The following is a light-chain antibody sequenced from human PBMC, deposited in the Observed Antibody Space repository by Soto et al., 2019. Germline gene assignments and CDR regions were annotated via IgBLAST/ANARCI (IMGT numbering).Light chain of an antibody. J-gene: IGLJ1*01. CDR1: SGHSSYI. Sequence: QSVLTQSSSASASLGSSVKLTCTLSSGHSSYIIAWHQQQPGKAPRYLMKLEGSGSYNKGSGVPDRFSGSSSGADRYLTTSNLQSDDEADYYCETWDSNTHVFGTGTKLTVL. CDR2: LEGSGSY. V-gene: IGLV4-60*03. CDR3: ETWDSNTHV.